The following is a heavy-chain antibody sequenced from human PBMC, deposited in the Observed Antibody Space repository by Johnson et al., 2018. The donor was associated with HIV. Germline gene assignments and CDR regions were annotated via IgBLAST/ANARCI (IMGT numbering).Heavy chain of an antibody. V-gene: IGHV3-NL1*01. J-gene: IGHJ3*02. CDR2: INWNGGST. Sequence: QVQLVESGGGLVQPGRSLRLSCAASGFTFSSYGMHWVRQAPGKGLEWVSGINWNGGSTGYADSVKGRFTISRDNSKNTLYLQMNSLRAEDTAMYYCATSGLTRGSSSSHAFDIWGQGTMVTVSS. CDR1: GFTFSSYG. CDR3: ATSGLTRGSSSSHAFDI. D-gene: IGHD6-6*01.